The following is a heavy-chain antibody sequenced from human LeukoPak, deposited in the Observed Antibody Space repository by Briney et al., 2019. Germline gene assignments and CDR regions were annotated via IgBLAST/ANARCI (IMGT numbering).Heavy chain of an antibody. D-gene: IGHD6-19*01. Sequence: SETLSLTCTVSGGSISSSSYYWGWIRQPPGKGLEWIGSIYHSGSTYYNPSLKSRVTISVDTSKNQFSLKLSSVTAADTAVYYCARYSSGWRAFDYWGQGTLVTVSS. CDR3: ARYSSGWRAFDY. V-gene: IGHV4-39*07. J-gene: IGHJ4*02. CDR2: IYHSGST. CDR1: GGSISSSSYY.